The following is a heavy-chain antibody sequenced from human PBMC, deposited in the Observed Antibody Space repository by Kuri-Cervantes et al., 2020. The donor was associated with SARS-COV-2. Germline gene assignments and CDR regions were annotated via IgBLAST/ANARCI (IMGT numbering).Heavy chain of an antibody. D-gene: IGHD3-3*01. Sequence: GSLRLSCTVSGGSISSGGYYWSWIRQHPGKGLEWIGYIYYSGSTNYNPSLKSRVTISVDTSKNQFSLKLSSVTAADTAVYYCARIGSYDFWSGYPSRPQYYYYYGMDVWGQGTTVTVSS. J-gene: IGHJ6*02. CDR2: IYYSGST. CDR1: GGSISSGGYY. V-gene: IGHV4-61*08. CDR3: ARIGSYDFWSGYPSRPQYYYYYGMDV.